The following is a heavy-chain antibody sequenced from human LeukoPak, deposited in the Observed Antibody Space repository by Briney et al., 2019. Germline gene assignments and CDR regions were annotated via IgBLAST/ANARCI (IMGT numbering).Heavy chain of an antibody. V-gene: IGHV3-21*01. Sequence: PGGSLRLSCAASGFTFSSYAMSWVRQAPGKGLEWVSSISSSSSYIYYADSVKGRFTISRDNAKNSLYLQMNSLRAEDTAVYYCARDPSYYDILTGLEDYWGQGTLVTVSS. CDR3: ARDPSYYDILTGLEDY. CDR1: GFTFSSYA. CDR2: ISSSSSYI. D-gene: IGHD3-9*01. J-gene: IGHJ4*02.